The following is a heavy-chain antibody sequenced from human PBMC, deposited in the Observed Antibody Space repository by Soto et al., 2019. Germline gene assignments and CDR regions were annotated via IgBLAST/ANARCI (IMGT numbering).Heavy chain of an antibody. CDR3: ASSGRGHFTSMINYFYYGLDV. J-gene: IGHJ6*02. CDR2: IWFDGYNR. D-gene: IGHD3-22*01. Sequence: QLVESGGGVVQPGGSLRLSCSATPSAFTFSDRGMHWVRQTPGKGLEWLAVIWFDGYNRYYADSVKGRFTISRDNSENTLYLQMNSLSDEDTGVYYCASSGRGHFTSMINYFYYGLDVWGQGTTVAVSS. V-gene: IGHV3-33*01. CDR1: AFTFSDRG.